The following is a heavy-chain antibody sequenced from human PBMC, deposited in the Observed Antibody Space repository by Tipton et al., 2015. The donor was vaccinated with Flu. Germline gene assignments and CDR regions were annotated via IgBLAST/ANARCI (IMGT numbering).Heavy chain of an antibody. CDR3: ARHNAYENSVYYGEGYYYYMDV. Sequence: TLSLTCTVSGGSISSYYWGWIRQPPGKGLEWIGSMYYSGRTYYNPSLKSRVTISVDTSKNQFSLKLSSVTAADTAVYYCARHNAYENSVYYGEGYYYYMDVWGKGTTVTVPS. D-gene: IGHD3-22*01. CDR1: GGSISSYY. CDR2: MYYSGRT. J-gene: IGHJ6*03. V-gene: IGHV4-39*01.